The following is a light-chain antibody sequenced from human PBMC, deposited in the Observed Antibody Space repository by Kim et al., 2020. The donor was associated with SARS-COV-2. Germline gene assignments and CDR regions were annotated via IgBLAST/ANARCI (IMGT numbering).Light chain of an antibody. V-gene: IGKV1-5*03. Sequence: TSVGDRVTIPCRASQSISSWWAWYQQKPGKAPNLLIYKASSLESGVPSRFSGSGSGTEFTLTISNLQPDDFATYYCQQYNSYSWTFGQGTKVEIK. J-gene: IGKJ1*01. CDR3: QQYNSYSWT. CDR2: KAS. CDR1: QSISSW.